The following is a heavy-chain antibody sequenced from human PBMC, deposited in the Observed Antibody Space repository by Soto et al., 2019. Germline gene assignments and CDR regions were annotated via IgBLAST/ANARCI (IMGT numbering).Heavy chain of an antibody. CDR3: ARESARQKMAYYFDY. D-gene: IGHD3-3*01. V-gene: IGHV6-1*01. CDR1: GDSISTNSAA. CDR2: TFYRSKWYN. Sequence: PSQTLSLTCAISGDSISTNSAAWNWIRQSPSRGLEWLGRTFYRSKWYNDYALSVKSRITINPDTSKNQFSLQLNSVTAEDTAVYYCARESARQKMAYYFDYWGQGTLVTVSS. J-gene: IGHJ4*02.